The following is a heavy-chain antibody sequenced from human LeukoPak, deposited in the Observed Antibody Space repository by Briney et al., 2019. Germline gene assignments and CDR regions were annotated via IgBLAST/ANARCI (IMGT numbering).Heavy chain of an antibody. J-gene: IGHJ4*02. D-gene: IGHD6-13*01. CDR2: IYYNGST. CDR3: ARQAPTSSSWYVAAQRGRYYFDY. Sequence: PSETLSLTCTVSGGSISSSSYYWGWIRQPPGKGLGWIGSIYYNGSTYYNPSLKSRVTISVDTSKNQFSLKLSSVTAADTAVYYCARQAPTSSSWYVAAQRGRYYFDYWGQGTLVTVSS. V-gene: IGHV4-39*01. CDR1: GGSISSSSYY.